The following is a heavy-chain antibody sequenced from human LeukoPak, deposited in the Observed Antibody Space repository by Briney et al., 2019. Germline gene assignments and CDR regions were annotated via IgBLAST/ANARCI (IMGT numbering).Heavy chain of an antibody. CDR3: ARDRGRGYSYYYYYMDV. D-gene: IGHD5-18*01. J-gene: IGHJ6*03. CDR2: ISYDGSNK. Sequence: GRSLRLSCAASGFTFSSYAMHWVRQAPGKGLEWVAVISYDGSNKYYADSVKGRFTISRDNSKNTLYLQMNSLRAEDTAVYYCARDRGRGYSYYYYYMDVWGKGTTVTVSS. CDR1: GFTFSSYA. V-gene: IGHV3-30-3*01.